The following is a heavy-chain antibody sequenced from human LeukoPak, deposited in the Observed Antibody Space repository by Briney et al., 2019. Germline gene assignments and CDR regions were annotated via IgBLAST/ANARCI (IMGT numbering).Heavy chain of an antibody. V-gene: IGHV3-30*04. CDR2: ISYDGNHK. J-gene: IGHJ6*02. D-gene: IGHD6-25*01. CDR3: ARGVGVPGSSGWKNSYYGMDV. CDR1: GFTFSHYA. Sequence: QPGRSLRLSCAASGFTFSHYAMHWVRQAPGEGLEWVAVISYDGNHKYYANSVKGRFTISRDNSKNTVYLQMNSLSAEDTAVYFCARGVGVPGSSGWKNSYYGMDVWGQGTTVTVSS.